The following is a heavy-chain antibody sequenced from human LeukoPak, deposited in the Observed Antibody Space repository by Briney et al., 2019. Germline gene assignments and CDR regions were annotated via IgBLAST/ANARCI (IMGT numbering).Heavy chain of an antibody. V-gene: IGHV3-30*04. J-gene: IGHJ3*01. D-gene: IGHD2-2*01. CDR2: VWYGGRTK. CDR1: GFTLSTYA. Sequence: GTSLRLSCAASGFTLSTYAMHWVRQPPGKGLEWVATVWYGGRTKEYTDSVKGRFTISRDDGKNSLYLQMNSLRPEDTALYSCERAYCGSPTCQGGDQFDFWAQGTMVTV. CDR3: ERAYCGSPTCQGGDQFDF.